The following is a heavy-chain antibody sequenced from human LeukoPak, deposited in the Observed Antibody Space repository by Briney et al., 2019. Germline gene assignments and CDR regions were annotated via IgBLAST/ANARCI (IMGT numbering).Heavy chain of an antibody. D-gene: IGHD4-17*01. CDR3: ARVASLSVTHYYYYGMDV. V-gene: IGHV3-30*04. CDR2: ISYHGRKK. CDR1: GFTFGTYA. J-gene: IGHJ6*02. Sequence: GGSLRLSCAASGFTFGTYAMHWVRQAPGKGQEWVAMISYHGRKKLYADSVKGRFSISRDNAENTLFLQMNSLRHDDTAVYYCARVASLSVTHYYYYGMDVWGPGTPVSVSS.